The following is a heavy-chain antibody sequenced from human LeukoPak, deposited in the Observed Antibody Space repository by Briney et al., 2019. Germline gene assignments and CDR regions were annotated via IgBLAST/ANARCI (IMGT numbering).Heavy chain of an antibody. V-gene: IGHV1-2*02. CDR2: INPNSGGT. CDR1: GYTFTGYY. CDR3: ARTLMVRVMIDY. D-gene: IGHD3-10*01. Sequence: ASVKVSCKPSGYTFTGYYMHWVRQAPGQGLEWMGWINPNSGGTNYAQKFQGRVTMTRDTSISTAYMELSRLRSDDTAVYYCARTLMVRVMIDYWGQGTLVTVSS. J-gene: IGHJ4*02.